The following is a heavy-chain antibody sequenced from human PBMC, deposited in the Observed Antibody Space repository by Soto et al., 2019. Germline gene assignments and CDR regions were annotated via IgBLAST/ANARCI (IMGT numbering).Heavy chain of an antibody. J-gene: IGHJ4*02. Sequence: SQTLSLTCAISGDSVSSNSAAWNWIRQSPSRGLEWLGRTYYRSKWYNEYAVSVKSRIIVKPDTSKTQFSLQMSSVTPEDTAVYHCARASGYFDYWGQGTLVTVSS. V-gene: IGHV6-1*01. CDR1: GDSVSSNSAA. CDR2: TYYRSKWYN. CDR3: ARASGYFDY. D-gene: IGHD6-6*01.